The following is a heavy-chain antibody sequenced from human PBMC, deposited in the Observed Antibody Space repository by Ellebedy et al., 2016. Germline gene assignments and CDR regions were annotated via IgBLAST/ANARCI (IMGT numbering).Heavy chain of an antibody. CDR1: GGSVSSDY. CDR2: VFHTGAT. Sequence: SETLSLTCNVFGGSVSSDYWNWIRRPPGKGLEWIGFVFHTGATLYNPSLKSRVTMSVDTSKRQISLRLMSVTAADTAVYYCAKWNVDWYAFDVWGQGTLVTVSS. CDR3: AKWNVDWYAFDV. D-gene: IGHD1-1*01. J-gene: IGHJ3*01. V-gene: IGHV4-59*02.